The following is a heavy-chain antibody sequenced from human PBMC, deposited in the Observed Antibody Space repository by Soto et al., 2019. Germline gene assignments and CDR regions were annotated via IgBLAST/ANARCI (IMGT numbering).Heavy chain of an antibody. CDR2: IIPIFGTT. Sequence: QVQLVQSGAEVKKPGSSVKVSCKASGGTFSNYAFSWVRQAPGQGLEWVGGIIPIFGTTNYTQKFQGRVTITADESTNTAYMELSGLRSDDTAVDYCVRESDYDTSGYYLGYFDYWGQGTLVTVSS. J-gene: IGHJ4*02. V-gene: IGHV1-69*01. CDR3: VRESDYDTSGYYLGYFDY. D-gene: IGHD3-22*01. CDR1: GGTFSNYA.